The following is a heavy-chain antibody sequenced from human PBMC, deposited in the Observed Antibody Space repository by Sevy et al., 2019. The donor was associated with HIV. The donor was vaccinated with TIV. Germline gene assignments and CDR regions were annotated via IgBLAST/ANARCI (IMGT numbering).Heavy chain of an antibody. D-gene: IGHD2-21*02. CDR3: AKAQAYCGGDCYPDDAFDI. V-gene: IGHV3-23*01. CDR2: ISGSGGST. CDR1: GLTFSSYA. Sequence: GESLKISCAASGLTFSSYAMSWVRQAPGKGLEWVSAISGSGGSTYYADSVKGRFTISSDNSKNTLYLQMNSLRAEDTAVYYCAKAQAYCGGDCYPDDAFDIWGQGTMVTVSS. J-gene: IGHJ3*02.